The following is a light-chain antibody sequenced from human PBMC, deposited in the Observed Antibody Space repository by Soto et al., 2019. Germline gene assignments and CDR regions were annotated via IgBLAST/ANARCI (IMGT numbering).Light chain of an antibody. CDR2: GAS. V-gene: IGKV3-15*01. CDR1: QSVSSD. Sequence: EIVMTQSPATLSVSPGERATLSCRASQSVSSDLAWYQQKPGQAPRLLIYGASTRATGIPVRFSGSGSGTEFTLTISSLQSEDFAVYYCQQYENWPQLTFGGGTKVDIK. CDR3: QQYENWPQLT. J-gene: IGKJ4*01.